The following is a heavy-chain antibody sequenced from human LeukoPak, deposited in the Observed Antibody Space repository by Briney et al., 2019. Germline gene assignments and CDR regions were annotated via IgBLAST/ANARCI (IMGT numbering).Heavy chain of an antibody. CDR3: AKEEMSGSSGSFDY. CDR1: RFTFGSYA. CDR2: ISGSGGSI. D-gene: IGHD3-10*01. Sequence: GGSLRLSCAASRFTFGSYAMNWVRQAPGKGLEWVSFISGSGGSIYYADSVKGRFTISRDNSRNTLYLQMNSLRPEDTAVYYCAKEEMSGSSGSFDYWGQGTLVTVSS. V-gene: IGHV3-23*01. J-gene: IGHJ4*02.